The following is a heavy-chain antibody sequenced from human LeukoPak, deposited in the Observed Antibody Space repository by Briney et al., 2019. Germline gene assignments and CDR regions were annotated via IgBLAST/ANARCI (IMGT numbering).Heavy chain of an antibody. J-gene: IGHJ4*02. CDR2: IYYSGST. CDR1: GGSISSYY. D-gene: IGHD3-16*01. CDR3: ARDLDYAIDY. V-gene: IGHV4-59*12. Sequence: SETLSLTCTVSGGSISSYYWSWIRQPPGKGLEWIGYIYYSGSTNYNPSLKSRVTISVDTSKNQFSLKLSSVTAADTAVYYCARDLDYAIDYWGQGTLVTVSS.